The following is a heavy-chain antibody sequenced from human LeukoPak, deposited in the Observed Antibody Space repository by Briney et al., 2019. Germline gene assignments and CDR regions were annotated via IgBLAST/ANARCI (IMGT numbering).Heavy chain of an antibody. D-gene: IGHD5-18*01. J-gene: IGHJ4*02. CDR1: GFTVSSNY. CDR2: ISSSSSYI. V-gene: IGHV3-21*01. Sequence: AGGSLRLSCAASGFTVSSNYMSWVRQAPGKGLEWVPSISSSSSYIYYADSVKGRFTISRDNAKNSLYLQMNSLRAEDTAVYYCARARSEYTAMVYWGQGTLVTVSS. CDR3: ARARSEYTAMVY.